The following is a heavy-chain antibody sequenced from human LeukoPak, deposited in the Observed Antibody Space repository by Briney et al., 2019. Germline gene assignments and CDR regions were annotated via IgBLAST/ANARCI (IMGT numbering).Heavy chain of an antibody. CDR2: IYYSGST. D-gene: IGHD3-9*01. CDR1: GGSISSGDYY. CDR3: ARGLGYHYDILTGYPRSNYFDY. V-gene: IGHV4-30-4*01. J-gene: IGHJ4*02. Sequence: SETLSLTCTVSGGSISSGDYYWSWIRQPPGKGLEWIGYIYYSGSTYYNPSLKSRVTISVDTSKNQFSLKLSSVTAADTAVYYCARGLGYHYDILTGYPRSNYFDYWGQGTLVAVSS.